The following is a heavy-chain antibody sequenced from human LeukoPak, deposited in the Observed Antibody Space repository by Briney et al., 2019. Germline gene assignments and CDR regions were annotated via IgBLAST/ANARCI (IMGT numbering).Heavy chain of an antibody. CDR2: IYSGGST. V-gene: IGHV3-53*01. D-gene: IGHD2-21*02. Sequence: ETLSLTCTVSGDSISLYYWSWVRQAPGKGLEWVSVIYSGGSTYYADSVKGRFTISRDNSKNTLYLQMKSLRAEDTAVYYCARTDETAPAEDFQHWGQGTLVTVSS. CDR1: GDSISLYY. J-gene: IGHJ1*01. CDR3: ARTDETAPAEDFQH.